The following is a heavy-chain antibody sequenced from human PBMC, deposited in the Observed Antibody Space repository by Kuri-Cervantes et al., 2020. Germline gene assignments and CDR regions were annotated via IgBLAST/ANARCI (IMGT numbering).Heavy chain of an antibody. CDR1: GGSFSGYY. V-gene: IGHV4-34*01. J-gene: IGHJ6*02. CDR2: INHSGST. CDR3: AWGDGMDV. Sequence: GSLRLSCAVYGGSFSGYYWSWIRQPPGKGLEWIGEINHSGSTNYNPSLKSRVTISVDTSKNQFSLKLSSVTAADTAVYYCAWGDGMDVWGHGTTVTVSS.